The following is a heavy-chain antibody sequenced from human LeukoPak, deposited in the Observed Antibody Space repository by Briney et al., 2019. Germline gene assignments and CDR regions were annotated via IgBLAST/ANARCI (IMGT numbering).Heavy chain of an antibody. J-gene: IGHJ4*02. CDR3: ARRRQEGGRNYHYVDS. Sequence: PSETLSLTCTVSGGSISSTNYYWDWIRQPPGKGLEWIGTIYYSGSSACTPSLKSRVTISVDTSKNQFSLKLNSVTAADTAVYYCARRRQEGGRNYHYVDSWGQGTLVTVSS. V-gene: IGHV4-39*01. D-gene: IGHD2-15*01. CDR2: IYYSGSS. CDR1: GGSISSTNYY.